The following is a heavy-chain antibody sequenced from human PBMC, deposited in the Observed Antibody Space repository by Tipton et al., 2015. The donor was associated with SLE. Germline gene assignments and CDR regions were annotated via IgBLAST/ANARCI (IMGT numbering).Heavy chain of an antibody. J-gene: IGHJ3*02. CDR1: GFTFDDYA. CDR2: ISWNSGSI. V-gene: IGHV3-9*01. CDR3: AKRLPEGAFDI. Sequence: SLRLSCAASGFTFDDYAMHWVRQAPGKGLEWVSGISWNSGSIGYADSVKGRFTISRDNAKKSLDLQMNSLRAEDTALYYCAKRLPEGAFDIWGQGTMVTVSS. D-gene: IGHD4-11*01.